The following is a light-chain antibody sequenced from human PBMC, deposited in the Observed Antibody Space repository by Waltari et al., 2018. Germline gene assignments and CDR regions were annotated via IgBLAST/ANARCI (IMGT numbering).Light chain of an antibody. V-gene: IGLV1-47*01. CDR3: AAWDDSLSGRV. CDR1: RSNIRSTY. Sequence: QSVLPQPPSASGTPGQRVTISCSGSRSNIRSTYLYWYQQLPGTAPKLLIDRNNQRPSGVPDRFSGSKSGTSASRAISGLRSEDEADYYCAAWDDSLSGRVFGGGTKVTVL. CDR2: RNN. J-gene: IGLJ3*02.